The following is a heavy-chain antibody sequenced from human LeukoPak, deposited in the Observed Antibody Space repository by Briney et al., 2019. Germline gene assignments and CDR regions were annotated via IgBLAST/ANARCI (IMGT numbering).Heavy chain of an antibody. J-gene: IGHJ4*02. Sequence: ASVKVSCKASGYTFTGYYMHWVRQAPGQGLEWMGWINPNSGGTNYAQKFQGRVTMTRDTSISTAYMELSRLRSDDTAVYYCARAGRYCSSTSCYTGDYWGQGTLVTVSS. CDR1: GYTFTGYY. CDR2: INPNSGGT. D-gene: IGHD2-2*02. V-gene: IGHV1-2*02. CDR3: ARAGRYCSSTSCYTGDY.